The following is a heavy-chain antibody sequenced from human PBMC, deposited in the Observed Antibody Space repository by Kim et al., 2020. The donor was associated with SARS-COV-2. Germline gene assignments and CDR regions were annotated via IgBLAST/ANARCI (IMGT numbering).Heavy chain of an antibody. CDR1: GYTFTSYA. V-gene: IGHV7-4-1*02. CDR2: INTNTGNP. J-gene: IGHJ4*02. D-gene: IGHD6-13*01. CDR3: ARDQGIAAAGAEGY. Sequence: ASVKVSCKASGYTFTSYALNWVRQAPGQGLEWMGWINTNTGNPTYAQGFTGRFVFSLDTSVSTAYQQISSLKAEDTAEYFCARDQGIAAAGAEGYWGQGTLVTVAS.